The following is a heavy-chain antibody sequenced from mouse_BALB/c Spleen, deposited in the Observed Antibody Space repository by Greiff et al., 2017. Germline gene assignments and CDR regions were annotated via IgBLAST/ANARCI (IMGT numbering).Heavy chain of an antibody. Sequence: EVKLMESGGGLVKPGGSLKLSCAASGFTFSDYYMYWVRQTPEKRLEWVATISDGGSYTYYPDSVKGRFTISRDNAKNNLYLQMSSLKSEDTAMYYCARGSGKEGPWFAYWGQGTLVTVSA. J-gene: IGHJ3*01. D-gene: IGHD1-3*01. CDR2: ISDGGSYT. V-gene: IGHV5-4*02. CDR1: GFTFSDYY. CDR3: ARGSGKEGPWFAY.